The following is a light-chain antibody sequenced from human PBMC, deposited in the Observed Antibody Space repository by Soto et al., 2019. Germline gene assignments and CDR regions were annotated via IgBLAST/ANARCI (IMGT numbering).Light chain of an antibody. V-gene: IGLV2-14*01. J-gene: IGLJ2*01. CDR3: SSYTSSTTVI. CDR2: EVT. Sequence: QSALAQPASVSGSPGQSITISCTGTSSDIGGYNYLSWYQQHPGKAPKLMLYEVTNRPSGVSNRFSGSKSGNTASLTISGLRADDEADYYCSSYTSSTTVIFGGGTKLTVL. CDR1: SSDIGGYNY.